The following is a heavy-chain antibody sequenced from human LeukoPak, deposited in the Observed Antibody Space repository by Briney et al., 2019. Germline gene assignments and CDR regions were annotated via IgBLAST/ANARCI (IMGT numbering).Heavy chain of an antibody. CDR2: INPNSGVT. CDR3: ARDLKSPTTVTYYYYYYMDV. D-gene: IGHD4-17*01. Sequence: ASVKVSCKASGYTFTDYYMHWVRQAPGRGLEWMGWINPNSGVTKFAQKFQGRVTMTRDTSTTTAFMELSRLRSDDTAVYYCARDLKSPTTVTYYYYYYMDVWGKGTTVTVSS. CDR1: GYTFTDYY. J-gene: IGHJ6*03. V-gene: IGHV1-2*02.